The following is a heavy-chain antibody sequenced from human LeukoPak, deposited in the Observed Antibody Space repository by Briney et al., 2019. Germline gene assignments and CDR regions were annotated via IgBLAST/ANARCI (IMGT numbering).Heavy chain of an antibody. V-gene: IGHV3-23*01. D-gene: IGHD3-22*01. Sequence: PGGSLRLSCAASGFTFSSYDMSWVRQAPGKGLEWVSVISGSAGSTYYADSVEGRFTISRDNSKNTLYLQMNGLRAEDTAVYYCAKRGYDSGGYYGYFDYWGQGILVTVSS. J-gene: IGHJ4*02. CDR3: AKRGYDSGGYYGYFDY. CDR2: ISGSAGST. CDR1: GFTFSSYD.